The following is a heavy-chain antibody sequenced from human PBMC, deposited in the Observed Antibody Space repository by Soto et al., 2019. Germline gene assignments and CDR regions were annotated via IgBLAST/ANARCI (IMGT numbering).Heavy chain of an antibody. CDR3: ARSIVATNYYYYYMDV. D-gene: IGHD5-12*01. CDR2: TYYRSKWYN. J-gene: IGHJ6*03. Sequence: SQTLSLTCAISGDSVSSNSAAWNWIRQSPSRGLEWLGRTYYRSKWYNDYAVSVKSRITINPDTSKNQFSLQLNSVTPEDTAVYYCARSIVATNYYYYYMDVWGKGTTVTVSS. CDR1: GDSVSSNSAA. V-gene: IGHV6-1*01.